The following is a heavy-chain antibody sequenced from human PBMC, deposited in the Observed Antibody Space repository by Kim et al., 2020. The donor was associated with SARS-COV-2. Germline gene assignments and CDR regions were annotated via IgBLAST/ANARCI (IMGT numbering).Heavy chain of an antibody. CDR3: ARDQVGATYYYGMDV. CDR2: IYSGGST. CDR1: GFTVSSNY. D-gene: IGHD1-26*01. J-gene: IGHJ6*02. Sequence: GGSLRLSCAASGFTVSSNYMSWVRQAPGKGLEWVSVIYSGGSTYYADSVKGRFTISRDNSKNTLYLQMNSLRAEDTAVYYCARDQVGATYYYGMDVWGQGTTVTVSS. V-gene: IGHV3-66*01.